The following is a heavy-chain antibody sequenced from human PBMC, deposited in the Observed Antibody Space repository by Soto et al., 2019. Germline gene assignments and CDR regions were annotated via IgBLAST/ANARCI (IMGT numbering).Heavy chain of an antibody. D-gene: IGHD2-2*03. CDR2: IYYSGST. CDR3: ARDSNGYCSSTSCPYYYYMDV. J-gene: IGHJ6*03. CDR1: GGSISSGGYY. V-gene: IGHV4-31*03. Sequence: PSETLSLTCTVSGGSISSGGYYWSWIRQHPGKGLEWIGYIYYSGSTYYNPSLKSRVTISVDTSKNQFSLKLSSVTAADTAVYYCARDSNGYCSSTSCPYYYYMDVWGKGTTVTVSS.